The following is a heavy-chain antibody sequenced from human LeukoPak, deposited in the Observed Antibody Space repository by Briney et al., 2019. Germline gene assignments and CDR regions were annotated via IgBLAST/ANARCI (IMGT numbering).Heavy chain of an antibody. Sequence: ASVKVSCKASGYTFTSYAMHWVRQAPGQRLEWMGWINAGNGNTKYSQKFQGRVTITRDTSASTAYIELSSLRSEDTAVYYCARERMDPTRNWFDPWGQGTLVTVSS. V-gene: IGHV1-3*01. D-gene: IGHD5-24*01. CDR3: ARERMDPTRNWFDP. CDR1: GYTFTSYA. CDR2: INAGNGNT. J-gene: IGHJ5*02.